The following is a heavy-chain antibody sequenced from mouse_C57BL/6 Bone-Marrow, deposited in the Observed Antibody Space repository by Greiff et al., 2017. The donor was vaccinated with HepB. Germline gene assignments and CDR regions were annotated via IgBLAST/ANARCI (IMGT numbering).Heavy chain of an antibody. J-gene: IGHJ2*01. V-gene: IGHV5-15*01. CDR3: ARHDYDDFCFDY. Sequence: EVKVVESGGGLVQPGGSLKLSCAASGFTFSDYGMAWVRQAPRKGPEWVAFISNLAYSIYYADTVTGRFTISRENAKNILYLEMSSLRSEDTAMYYCARHDYDDFCFDYWGQGTTLTVSS. CDR1: GFTFSDYG. D-gene: IGHD2-4*01. CDR2: ISNLAYSI.